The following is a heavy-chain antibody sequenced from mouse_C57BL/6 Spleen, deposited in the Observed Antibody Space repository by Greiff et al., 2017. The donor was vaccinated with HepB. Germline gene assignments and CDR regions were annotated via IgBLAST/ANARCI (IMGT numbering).Heavy chain of an antibody. Sequence: QVQLQQSGAELAKPGASVKLSCKASGYTFTSYWMHWVKQRPGQGLEWIGYINPSSGYTKYNQKFKDKATLTADKSSRTAYMQLSSLTYEDSAVYYCARRGDYEGFAYWCQGTLVTVSA. CDR1: GYTFTSYW. CDR2: INPSSGYT. CDR3: ARRGDYEGFAY. V-gene: IGHV1-7*01. D-gene: IGHD2-4*01. J-gene: IGHJ3*01.